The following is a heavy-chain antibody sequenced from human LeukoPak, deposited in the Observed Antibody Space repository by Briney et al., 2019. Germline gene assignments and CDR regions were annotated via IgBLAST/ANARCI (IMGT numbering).Heavy chain of an antibody. V-gene: IGHV4-34*01. CDR1: GGSFSGYY. J-gene: IGHJ4*02. Sequence: SETLSLTCAVYGGSFSGYYWSWIRQPPGKGLGWIGEINHSGSTNYNPSLKSRVTISVATSKNQFSLKLSSVTAADTAVYYCARWGGPIYGLKTNKNFDYWGQGTLVTVSS. CDR2: INHSGST. D-gene: IGHD2/OR15-2a*01. CDR3: ARWGGPIYGLKTNKNFDY.